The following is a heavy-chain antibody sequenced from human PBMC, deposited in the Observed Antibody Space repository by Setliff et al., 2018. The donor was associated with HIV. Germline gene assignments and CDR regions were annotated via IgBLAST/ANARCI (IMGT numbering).Heavy chain of an antibody. CDR2: ISHSGRT. CDR3: ARIFEGYCSGASCHWFDS. V-gene: IGHV4-34*01. D-gene: IGHD2-15*01. J-gene: IGHJ5*01. CDR1: GGSLTDYD. Sequence: SETLSLTCAVYGGSLTDYDWTWIRQTPAKGLEWIGKISHSGRTNYNPSLKTRLIISRDTSKNQFSLSLSSATVADTAIYYCARIFEGYCSGASCHWFDSWGQGTQVTVSS.